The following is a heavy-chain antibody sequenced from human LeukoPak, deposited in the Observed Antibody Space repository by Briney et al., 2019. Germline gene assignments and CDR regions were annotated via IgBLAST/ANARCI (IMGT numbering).Heavy chain of an antibody. Sequence: KPSQTLSPTCTVSGGSISSGDYYWSWIRQPPGKGLEWIGYIYYSGSTYYNPSLKSRVTISVDTSKNQFSLKLSSVTAADTAVYYCARCRDGYNFDYWGQGTLVTVSS. J-gene: IGHJ4*02. CDR2: IYYSGST. CDR3: ARCRDGYNFDY. CDR1: GGSISSGDYY. D-gene: IGHD5-24*01. V-gene: IGHV4-30-4*01.